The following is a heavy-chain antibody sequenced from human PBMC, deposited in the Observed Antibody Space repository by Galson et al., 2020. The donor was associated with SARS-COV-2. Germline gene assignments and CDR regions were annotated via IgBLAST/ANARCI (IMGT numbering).Heavy chain of an antibody. V-gene: IGHV3-30*18. Sequence: GESLKLSCAASGFSFRSFGMHWVRQAPGKGLEWVAGISFEAATKHYGESVRGRFTISRDNSKNTLNLQMNSLRTEDTALYYCAKDNDFSIAASGWDSWGQGSLVTVSS. CDR3: AKDNDFSIAASGWDS. CDR2: ISFEAATK. CDR1: GFSFRSFG. J-gene: IGHJ4*02. D-gene: IGHD6-13*01.